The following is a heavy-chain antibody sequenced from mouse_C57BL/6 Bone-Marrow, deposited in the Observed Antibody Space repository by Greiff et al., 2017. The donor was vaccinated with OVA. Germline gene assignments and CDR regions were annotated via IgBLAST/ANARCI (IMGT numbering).Heavy chain of an antibody. CDR1: GFNIKDDY. CDR3: TPGEGLRGGDY. D-gene: IGHD2-4*01. Sequence: EVQLQQSGAELVRPGASVKLSCTASGFNIKDDYMHWVKQRPEQGLEWIGWIDPENGDTEYASKFQGKATITADTSSNTAYLQLSSLTSEDTAVYYCTPGEGLRGGDYWGQGTSVTVSS. CDR2: IDPENGDT. V-gene: IGHV14-4*01. J-gene: IGHJ4*01.